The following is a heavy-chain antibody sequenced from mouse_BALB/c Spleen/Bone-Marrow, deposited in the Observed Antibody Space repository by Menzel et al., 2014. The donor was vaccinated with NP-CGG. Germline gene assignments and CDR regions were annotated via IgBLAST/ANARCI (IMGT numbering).Heavy chain of an antibody. Sequence: QVQLQQSGPELVKPGASVKISCKASGYAFSSSWXNWVXQRPXXGXXWIXRIYPGDGDTNYNGKFKGKATLTADKSSSTAYMQLSSLTSVDSAVFFCARLLGYYFDYWGQGTTLTVSS. J-gene: IGHJ2*01. CDR3: ARLLGYYFDY. CDR2: IYPGDGDT. V-gene: IGHV1-82*01. D-gene: IGHD1-1*01. CDR1: GYAFSSSW.